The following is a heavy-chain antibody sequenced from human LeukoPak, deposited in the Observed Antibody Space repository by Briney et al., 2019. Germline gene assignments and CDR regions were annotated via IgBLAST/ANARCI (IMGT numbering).Heavy chain of an antibody. Sequence: PGRSLRLSCAASGFSLSSYGMNWVRQAPGKGLEWVGGIKFDGIQEFYADSVKGRFTVSKDTSENTLHLQMDSLRAEDTAVYYCASGSLGHYYDSSGYEYWGQGTLVTVSS. CDR3: ASGSLGHYYDSSGYEY. J-gene: IGHJ4*02. CDR2: IKFDGIQE. D-gene: IGHD3-22*01. CDR1: GFSLSSYG. V-gene: IGHV3-33*05.